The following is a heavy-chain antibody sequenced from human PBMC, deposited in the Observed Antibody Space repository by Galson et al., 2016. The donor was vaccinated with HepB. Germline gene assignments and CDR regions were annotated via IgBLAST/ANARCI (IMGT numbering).Heavy chain of an antibody. Sequence: SLRLSCAASGFTFNNHGMSWVRQAPGKGLEWVSHISYSNAVSYAASVKGRFTISSDNDGDSLFLEMRGLRVEDTAVYYCVRGMSNSWYAYKRSYYYSMELWGRGTSIIVSS. CDR1: GFTFNNHG. D-gene: IGHD6-13*01. J-gene: IGHJ6*02. CDR3: VRGMSNSWYAYKRSYYYSMEL. CDR2: ISYSNAV. V-gene: IGHV3-69-1*02.